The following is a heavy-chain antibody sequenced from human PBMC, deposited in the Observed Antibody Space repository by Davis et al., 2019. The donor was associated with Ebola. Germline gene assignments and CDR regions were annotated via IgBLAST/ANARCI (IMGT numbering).Heavy chain of an antibody. V-gene: IGHV4-59*01. Sequence: SETLSLTCTVSDGPIRSDYWSWIRQSPGKGLEWIGYIYYNGSTKYNPSLKSRVPISADTSKNQFSLKLSSVTAADTAVYFCAKDLYYDFWSGRMDVWGQGTTVTVSS. CDR1: DGPIRSDY. J-gene: IGHJ6*02. D-gene: IGHD3-3*01. CDR2: IYYNGST. CDR3: AKDLYYDFWSGRMDV.